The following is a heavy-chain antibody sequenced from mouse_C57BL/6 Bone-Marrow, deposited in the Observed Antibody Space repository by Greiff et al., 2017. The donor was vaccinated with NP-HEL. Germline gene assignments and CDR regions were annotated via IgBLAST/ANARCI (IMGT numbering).Heavy chain of an antibody. D-gene: IGHD1-1*01. Sequence: DVQLVESEGGLVQPGSSMKLSCTASGFTFSDYYMAWVRQVPEKGLEWVANINYDGSSTYYLDSLKSRFIISRDNAKNILYLQMSSLKSEDTATYYCARVGYYGSYYYAMDYWGQGTSVTVSS. CDR1: GFTFSDYY. CDR3: ARVGYYGSYYYAMDY. V-gene: IGHV5-16*01. J-gene: IGHJ4*01. CDR2: INYDGSST.